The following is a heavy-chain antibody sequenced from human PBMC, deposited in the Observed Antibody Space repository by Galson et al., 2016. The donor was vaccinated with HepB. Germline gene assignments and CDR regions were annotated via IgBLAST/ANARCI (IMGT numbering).Heavy chain of an antibody. CDR3: ARGVGLTGPPFFDH. D-gene: IGHD1-26*01. V-gene: IGHV3-53*01. J-gene: IGHJ4*02. Sequence: SLRLSCAASGFTVTNYYMNWVRQAPGKGLEWISVIYVGDNTNYADSVKGRFAISRDKSRNTLFLQLNGLRDGDTATYYCARGVGLTGPPFFDHWGQGALVTVSS. CDR1: GFTVTNYY. CDR2: IYVGDNT.